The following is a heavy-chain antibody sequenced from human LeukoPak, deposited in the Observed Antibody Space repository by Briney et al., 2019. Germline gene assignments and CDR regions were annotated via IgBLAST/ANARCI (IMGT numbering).Heavy chain of an antibody. Sequence: GGSLRLSCAASGFSFSYFGMHWVRQAPGKGLEWVAFIHSDGNIQYYEDSVKGRFTISRDNSRKTVDLQMSSLRLEDTAIYLCARDGVASTGRWGQGTLVTVSS. CDR1: GFSFSYFG. CDR2: IHSDGNIQ. CDR3: ARDGVASTGR. D-gene: IGHD1-1*01. J-gene: IGHJ4*02. V-gene: IGHV3-30*02.